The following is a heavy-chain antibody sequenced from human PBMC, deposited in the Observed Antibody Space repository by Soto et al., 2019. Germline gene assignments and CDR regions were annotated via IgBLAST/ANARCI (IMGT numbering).Heavy chain of an antibody. V-gene: IGHV4-59*01. CDR3: ARGWGSSWYGGLFY. Sequence: QVQLQESGPRLVKTSETLSLTCTVSGGSISNFYWTWIRQPLGKGLEWIGYIYSTGITNYNPSLKRLVTIAVDTSKNRFSRNLNSVTAADTAVYYCARGWGSSWYGGLFYWGQGTLVTVSS. J-gene: IGHJ4*02. CDR2: IYSTGIT. D-gene: IGHD6-13*01. CDR1: GGSISNFY.